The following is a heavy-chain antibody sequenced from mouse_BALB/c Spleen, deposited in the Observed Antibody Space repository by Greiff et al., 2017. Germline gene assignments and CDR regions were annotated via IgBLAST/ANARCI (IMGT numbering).Heavy chain of an antibody. J-gene: IGHJ2*01. CDR2: ISTYYGDA. V-gene: IGHV1S137*01. D-gene: IGHD2-4*01. Sequence: QVQLQQSGAELVRPGVSVKISCKGSGYTFTDYAMHWVKQSHAKSLEWIGVISTYYGDASYNQKFKGKATMTVDKSSSTAYMELSSLTSEDSAVYYCAKDYDGYYFDYWGQGTTLTVSS. CDR3: AKDYDGYYFDY. CDR1: GYTFTDYA.